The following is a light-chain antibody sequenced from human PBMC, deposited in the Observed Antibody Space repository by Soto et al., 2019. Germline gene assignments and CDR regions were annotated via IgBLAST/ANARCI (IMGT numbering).Light chain of an antibody. V-gene: IGKV3-11*01. CDR1: QNFGISY. CDR3: QQRSNWPLT. CDR2: DAS. Sequence: EIVLTQSPGTLSLSPEESATLSCRASQNFGISYLAWYQQKPGQAPRLLIYDASNRATGIPARFSGSGSGTDFTLTISSLEPEDFAVYYCQQRSNWPLTFGGGTKVDIK. J-gene: IGKJ4*01.